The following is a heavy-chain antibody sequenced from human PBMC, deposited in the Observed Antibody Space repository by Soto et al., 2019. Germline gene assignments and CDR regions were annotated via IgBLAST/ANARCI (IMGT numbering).Heavy chain of an antibody. Sequence: EVQLVESGGGLVQPGGSLRLSCAASGFTVSSNYMSWVRQAPGKGLEWVSFIYSGGSTYYADSVKGRFTISRDNSKSTLYLQMTSLRAADTAVYYCARAVEGDYFDYWGQGTLVTVSS. CDR1: GFTVSSNY. CDR2: IYSGGST. V-gene: IGHV3-66*01. J-gene: IGHJ4*02. D-gene: IGHD1-1*01. CDR3: ARAVEGDYFDY.